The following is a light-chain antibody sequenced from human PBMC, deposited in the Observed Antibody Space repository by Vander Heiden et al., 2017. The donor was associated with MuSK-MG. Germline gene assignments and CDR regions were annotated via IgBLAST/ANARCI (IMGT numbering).Light chain of an antibody. CDR3: QQYNSYPYT. J-gene: IGKJ2*01. V-gene: IGKV1-5*01. CDR2: DAS. Sequence: IQITQSPSTLAASVGDRVTITCRARQSISSWLDWYQQKPGKAPKLLIYDASSLESGVPSRFSGSGSGTEFPITISSLQPDDFATYYCQQYNSYPYTFGQGTKLEIK. CDR1: QSISSW.